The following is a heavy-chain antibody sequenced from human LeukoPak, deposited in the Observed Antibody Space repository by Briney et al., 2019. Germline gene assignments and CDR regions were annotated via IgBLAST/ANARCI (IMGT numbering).Heavy chain of an antibody. D-gene: IGHD6-19*01. CDR3: AGGIAVAGPPDY. CDR1: GGSISSSSYY. V-gene: IGHV4-39*07. Sequence: SETLSLTCTVSGGSISSSSYYWGWIRQPPGKGLEWIGEINHSGSTNYNPSLKSRVTISVDTSKNQFSLKLSSVTAADTAVYYCAGGIAVAGPPDYWGQGTLVTVSS. CDR2: INHSGST. J-gene: IGHJ4*02.